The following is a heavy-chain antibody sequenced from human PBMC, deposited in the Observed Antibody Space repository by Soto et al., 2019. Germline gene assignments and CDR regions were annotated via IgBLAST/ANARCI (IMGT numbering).Heavy chain of an antibody. CDR1: GDTISTGGYT. J-gene: IGHJ4*02. Sequence: PSETLSLTCDVSGDTISTGGYTWAWIRQPPGKALEWIGHTYHSGNPYYNPSLKSRVIISVDRSKNQFSLKLSSVTAADTADYYCAKVREGSSWPFDYRGQGTLVTGFS. D-gene: IGHD6-13*01. V-gene: IGHV4-30-2*01. CDR3: AKVREGSSWPFDY. CDR2: TYHSGNP.